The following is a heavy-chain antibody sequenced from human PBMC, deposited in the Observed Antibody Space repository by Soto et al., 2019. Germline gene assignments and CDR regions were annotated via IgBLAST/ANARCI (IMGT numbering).Heavy chain of an antibody. V-gene: IGHV3-23*01. D-gene: IGHD5-18*01. CDR2: ISGSGGST. Sequence: GGSLRLSCAASGFTFSSYAMSWVRQAPGKGLEWVSAISGSGGSTYYADSVKGRFTISRDNSKNTLYLQMNSLRAEDTAVYYCAKDAGRGYSYGYPFDYWGQGTLVTVSS. CDR1: GFTFSSYA. J-gene: IGHJ4*02. CDR3: AKDAGRGYSYGYPFDY.